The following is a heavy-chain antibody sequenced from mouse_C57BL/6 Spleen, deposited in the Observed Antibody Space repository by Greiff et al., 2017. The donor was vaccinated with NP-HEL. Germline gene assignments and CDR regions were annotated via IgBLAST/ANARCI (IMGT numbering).Heavy chain of an antibody. CDR2: IDPSDSYT. CDR1: GYTFTSYW. CDR3: ARSYSNYHWYFDV. V-gene: IGHV1-69*01. D-gene: IGHD2-5*01. J-gene: IGHJ1*03. Sequence: QVQLQQPGAELVMPGASVKLSCKASGYTFTSYWMHWVKQRPGQGLEWIGEIDPSDSYTNYNQKFKGKSTLTVDKSSSTAYMQLSSLTSEDSAVYYCARSYSNYHWYFDVWGTGTTVTVSS.